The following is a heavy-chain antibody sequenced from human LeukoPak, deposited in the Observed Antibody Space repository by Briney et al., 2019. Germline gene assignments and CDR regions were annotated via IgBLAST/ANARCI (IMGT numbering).Heavy chain of an antibody. Sequence: SQTLSLTCAISGDSVSSNSAAWNWIRQSPSRGLEWLGRTYYWSKWYNDYAVSVKSRITINPDTSKNQFSLQLNSVTPEDTAVYYCAREGLMVRGVIIMSLGQYYYGMDVWGQGTTVTVSS. CDR1: GDSVSSNSAA. CDR2: TYYWSKWYN. J-gene: IGHJ6*02. CDR3: AREGLMVRGVIIMSLGQYYYGMDV. D-gene: IGHD3-10*01. V-gene: IGHV6-1*01.